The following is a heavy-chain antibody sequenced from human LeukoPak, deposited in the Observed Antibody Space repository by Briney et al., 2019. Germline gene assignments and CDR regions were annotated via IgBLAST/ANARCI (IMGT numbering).Heavy chain of an antibody. CDR1: GGTFSIYA. V-gene: IGHV1-69*04. D-gene: IGHD4-17*01. J-gene: IGHJ4*02. CDR2: IIPILGIA. Sequence: SVTVSFTASGGTFSIYAISWVRQAPGQGLAWVGRIIPILGIANYAQKFQGRVTITADKSTSTAYMELSSLRSEDTAVYYCARDPDDDYGGTFLDYWGQGTLVTVSS. CDR3: ARDPDDDYGGTFLDY.